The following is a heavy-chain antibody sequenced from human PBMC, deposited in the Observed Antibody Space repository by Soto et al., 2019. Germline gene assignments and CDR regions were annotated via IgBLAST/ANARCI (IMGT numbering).Heavy chain of an antibody. CDR2: ISYDGSNK. CDR1: GFTFSSYG. J-gene: IGHJ6*02. Sequence: GGSLRLSCAASGFTFSSYGMHWVRQAPGKGLEWVAVISYDGSNKYYADFVKGRFTISRDNSKNMLHLQMNSLRAEDTAVYYCAKDYYGYYFGMDVWGQGTTVTVSS. CDR3: AKDYYGYYFGMDV. V-gene: IGHV3-30*18.